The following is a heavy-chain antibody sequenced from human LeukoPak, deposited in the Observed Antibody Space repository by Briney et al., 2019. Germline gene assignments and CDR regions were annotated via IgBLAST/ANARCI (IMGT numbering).Heavy chain of an antibody. CDR1: GFTFNNYA. V-gene: IGHV3-23*01. CDR3: AKSSGSSDY. D-gene: IGHD3-10*01. J-gene: IGHJ4*02. Sequence: GGSLRLSCAASGFTFNNYAMNWVRQAPGKGLEWVSAISGSGGSPYYADSVKGRFTISRDNSKNTLYLQMNSLRAEDTAVYYCAKSSGSSDYWGQGTLVTVSS. CDR2: ISGSGGSP.